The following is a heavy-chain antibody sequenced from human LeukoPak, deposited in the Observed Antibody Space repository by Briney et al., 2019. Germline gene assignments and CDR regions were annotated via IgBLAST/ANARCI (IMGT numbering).Heavy chain of an antibody. Sequence: ASVKVSCKASGGTFSSYAISWVRQAPGQGLEWMGRIIPILGIVNYAQKFQGRVTITADKSTSTAYMELSSLRSEDTAVYYCASMLYYYDSSGYRVDYWGQGTLVTVSS. CDR2: IIPILGIV. D-gene: IGHD3-22*01. CDR1: GGTFSSYA. V-gene: IGHV1-69*04. CDR3: ASMLYYYDSSGYRVDY. J-gene: IGHJ4*02.